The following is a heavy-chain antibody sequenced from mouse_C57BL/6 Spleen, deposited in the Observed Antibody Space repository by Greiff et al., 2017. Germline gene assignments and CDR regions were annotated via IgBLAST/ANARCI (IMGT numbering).Heavy chain of an antibody. CDR3: TRSGLTGTYYYAKDY. CDR1: GYTFTDYE. D-gene: IGHD4-1*01. Sequence: QVQLQQSGAELVRPGASVTLSCKASGYTFTDYEMHWVKQTPVHGLEWIGAIDPETGGTAYNQKFKGKAILTADKSSSTAYMELRSLTSEDSAVYYCTRSGLTGTYYYAKDYWGQGTSVTVSS. J-gene: IGHJ4*01. CDR2: IDPETGGT. V-gene: IGHV1-15*01.